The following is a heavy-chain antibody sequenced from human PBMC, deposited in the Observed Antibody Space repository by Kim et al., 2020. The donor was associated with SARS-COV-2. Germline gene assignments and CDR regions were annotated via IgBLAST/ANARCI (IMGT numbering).Heavy chain of an antibody. CDR1: GYTFTSYG. J-gene: IGHJ4*02. CDR3: ARGVLRYFDWLGYCDY. CDR2: ISAYNGNT. V-gene: IGHV1-18*01. Sequence: ASVKVSCKASGYTFTSYGISRVRQAPGQGLEWMGWISAYNGNTNYAQKLQGRVTMTTDTSTSTAYMELRSLRSDDTAVYYCARGVLRYFDWLGYCDYWGQGTLVTVSS. D-gene: IGHD3-9*01.